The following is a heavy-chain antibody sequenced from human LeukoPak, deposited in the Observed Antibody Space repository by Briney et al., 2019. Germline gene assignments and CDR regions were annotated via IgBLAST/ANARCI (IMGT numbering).Heavy chain of an antibody. CDR2: IYYSGST. J-gene: IGHJ4*02. CDR1: GGSISSYY. D-gene: IGHD3-22*01. CDR3: ARDVDDSSGYYYADY. Sequence: SETLSLTCTVAGGSISSYYWSWIRQPPGKGLEWIGYIYYSGSTNYNPSLKSRVTISVDTSKNQFSLKLSSVTAADTAVYYCARDVDDSSGYYYADYWGQGTLVTVSS. V-gene: IGHV4-59*12.